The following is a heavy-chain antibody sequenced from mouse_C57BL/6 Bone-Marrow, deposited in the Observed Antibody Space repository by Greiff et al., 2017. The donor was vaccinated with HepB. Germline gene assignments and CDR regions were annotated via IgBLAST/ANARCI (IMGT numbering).Heavy chain of an antibody. J-gene: IGHJ3*01. CDR1: GYTFTSYG. CDR2: IYPRSGNT. CDR3: ARGYYGARFAY. Sequence: VQLQESGAELARPGASVKLSCKASGYTFTSYGISWVKQRPGQGLEWIGEIYPRSGNTYYNEKFKGKATLTADKSSSTAYMELRSLTSEDSAVYFCARGYYGARFAYWGQGTLVTVSA. V-gene: IGHV1-81*01. D-gene: IGHD1-1*01.